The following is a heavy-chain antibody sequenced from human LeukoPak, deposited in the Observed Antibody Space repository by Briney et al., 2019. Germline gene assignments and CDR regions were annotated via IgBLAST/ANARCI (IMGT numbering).Heavy chain of an antibody. CDR2: INPSGGST. Sequence: GASVKVSCKASGYTFTSYYMHWVRQAPGQGLEWMGIINPSGGSTSYAQKFQGRVTMTRNTSISTAYMELSSLRSEDTAVYYCARYPHYDFWSGYRYYFDYWGQGTLVTVSS. CDR3: ARYPHYDFWSGYRYYFDY. D-gene: IGHD3-3*01. V-gene: IGHV1-46*01. CDR1: GYTFTSYY. J-gene: IGHJ4*02.